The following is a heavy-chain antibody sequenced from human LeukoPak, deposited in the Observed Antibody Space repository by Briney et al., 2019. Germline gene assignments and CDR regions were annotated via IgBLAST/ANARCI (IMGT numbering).Heavy chain of an antibody. J-gene: IGHJ3*02. D-gene: IGHD2-15*01. Sequence: SETPSLTRTVSCGPISSRSYYWGSIRQPPGKGLEWIWEINHSGSTNYNPSLKSRVTISVDKSKNPLSLKLSAVTPADTAVYHCARDVPVYSHPIVAFDIWSQGTMVTVSS. V-gene: IGHV4-39*07. CDR1: CGPISSRSYY. CDR3: ARDVPVYSHPIVAFDI. CDR2: INHSGST.